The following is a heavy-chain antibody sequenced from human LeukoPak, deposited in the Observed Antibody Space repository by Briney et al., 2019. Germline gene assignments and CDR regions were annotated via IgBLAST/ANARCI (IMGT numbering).Heavy chain of an antibody. J-gene: IGHJ4*02. V-gene: IGHV3-21*04. CDR2: ISSSSSYI. CDR1: GFTFSSYS. Sequence: GGSLRLSCAASGFTFSSYSMNWVRQAPGKGLEWVSSISSSSSYIYYADSVKGRFTISRDNSKNTLYLQMNSLRAEDTAVYYCAPAAAYSSSWPDFDYWGQGTLVTVSS. D-gene: IGHD6-13*01. CDR3: APAAAYSSSWPDFDY.